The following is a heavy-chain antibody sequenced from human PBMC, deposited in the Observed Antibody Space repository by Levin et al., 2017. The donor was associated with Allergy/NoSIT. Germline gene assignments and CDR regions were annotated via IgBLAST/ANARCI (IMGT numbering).Heavy chain of an antibody. CDR1: GGSISSSSYY. V-gene: IGHV4-39*01. D-gene: IGHD6-6*01. CDR3: ARLSSSWDAFDI. J-gene: IGHJ3*02. Sequence: SCTVSGGSISSSSYYWGWIRQPPGKGLEWIGSIYYSGSTYYNPSLKSRVTISVDTSKNQFSLKLSSVTAADTAVYYCARLSSSWDAFDIWGQGTMVTVSS. CDR2: IYYSGST.